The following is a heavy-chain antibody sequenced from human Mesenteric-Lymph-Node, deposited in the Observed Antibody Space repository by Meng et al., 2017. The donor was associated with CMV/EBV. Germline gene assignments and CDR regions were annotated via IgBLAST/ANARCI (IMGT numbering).Heavy chain of an antibody. CDR1: GFTVSRSY. CDR3: AREVGSLPSGYGDY. D-gene: IGHD5-12*01. V-gene: IGHV3-66*01. J-gene: IGHJ4*02. CDR2: IYVGDST. Sequence: GGSLRLSCAVSGFTVSRSYMTWVRQAPGKGLEWVSIIYVGDSTFYADSVQGRFTVSRDNAKNSLYLQMNSLRAEDTAVYYCAREVGSLPSGYGDYWGQGTLVTVSS.